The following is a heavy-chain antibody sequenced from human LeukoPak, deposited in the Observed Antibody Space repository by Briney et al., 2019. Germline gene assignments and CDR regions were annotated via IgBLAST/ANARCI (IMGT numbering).Heavy chain of an antibody. CDR1: GFTFNHHA. D-gene: IGHD1-26*01. V-gene: IGHV3-23*01. CDR3: AKDSGSVGASLL. CDR2: ISGSVGTT. J-gene: IGHJ4*02. Sequence: GGSLRLSCAVSGFTFNHHAMTWVRQAPGKGLEWVSTISGSVGTTYYADSVKGRFTISRDNSNNTLYLQMSGLRAEDTAVYYCAKDSGSVGASLLWGQGTLVTVSS.